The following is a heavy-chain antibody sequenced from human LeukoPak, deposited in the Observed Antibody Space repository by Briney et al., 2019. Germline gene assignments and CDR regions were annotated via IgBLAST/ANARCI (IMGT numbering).Heavy chain of an antibody. J-gene: IGHJ4*02. CDR3: ARETVTTEELFDY. CDR2: ISSRSSYI. D-gene: IGHD1-1*01. Sequence: GGSLRLSCAASGFTFSSYSMNWVRQAPGKGLEWVSSISSRSSYIYYADSVKGRFTISRDNAKNSLYLQMNSLRAEDTAVYYCARETVTTEELFDYWGQGTLVTVSS. CDR1: GFTFSSYS. V-gene: IGHV3-21*01.